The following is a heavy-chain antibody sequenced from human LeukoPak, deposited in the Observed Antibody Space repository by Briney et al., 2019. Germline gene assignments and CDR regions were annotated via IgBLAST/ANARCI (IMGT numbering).Heavy chain of an antibody. CDR3: AIHDPHLSGAFDI. Sequence: GESLKISCKDSGYSFTSYWIGWGRQMPGKGLGWMGIIYPGDSDTRYSPSFQGQVTISADKSISTAYLQWSSLKASDTAMYYCAIHDPHLSGAFDIWGQGTIVTVSS. D-gene: IGHD3-10*01. J-gene: IGHJ3*02. V-gene: IGHV5-51*01. CDR1: GYSFTSYW. CDR2: IYPGDSDT.